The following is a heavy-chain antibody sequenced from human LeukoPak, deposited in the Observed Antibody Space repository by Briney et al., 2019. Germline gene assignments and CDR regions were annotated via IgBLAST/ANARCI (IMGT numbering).Heavy chain of an antibody. D-gene: IGHD3-9*01. CDR3: AKGAYDYDILTGSPYVGV. J-gene: IGHJ6*03. V-gene: IGHV3-30*18. Sequence: GGSLRLSCAASGFTFSTYGMHWVRQAPGKGLEWVAVISYDGGNKYYADSVKGRFTISRDNSKNTLYLQMNSLRAEDTAVYYCAKGAYDYDILTGSPYVGVWGKGTTVTVSS. CDR2: ISYDGGNK. CDR1: GFTFSTYG.